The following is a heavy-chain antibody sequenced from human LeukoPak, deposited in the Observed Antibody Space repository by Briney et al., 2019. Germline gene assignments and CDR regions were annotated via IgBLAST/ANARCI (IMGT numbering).Heavy chain of an antibody. Sequence: SETLSLTCTVSGGSISSSSYYWGWIRQPPGKGLEWIGSIYYSGSTYYNPSLKSRVTISVDTSKNRFSLKLSSVTAADTAVYYCARYDSGEFDYWGQGILVTVSS. J-gene: IGHJ4*02. CDR1: GGSISSSSYY. D-gene: IGHD3-10*01. CDR3: ARYDSGEFDY. CDR2: IYYSGST. V-gene: IGHV4-39*01.